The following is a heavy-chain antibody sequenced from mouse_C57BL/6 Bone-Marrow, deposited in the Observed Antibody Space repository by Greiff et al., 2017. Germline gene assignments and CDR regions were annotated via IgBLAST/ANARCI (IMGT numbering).Heavy chain of an antibody. V-gene: IGHV1-50*01. CDR3: ASNYGNRYWYFDV. CDR1: GYTFTSYW. D-gene: IGHD2-1*01. J-gene: IGHJ1*03. Sequence: QVQLQQPGAELVKPGASVKLSCKASGYTFTSYWMQWVKQRPGQGLEWIGEIDPSDSYTNYNQKFKGKATLTVDTSSSTAYMQLSSLTSEDSAVYYGASNYGNRYWYFDVWGTGTTVTVSS. CDR2: IDPSDSYT.